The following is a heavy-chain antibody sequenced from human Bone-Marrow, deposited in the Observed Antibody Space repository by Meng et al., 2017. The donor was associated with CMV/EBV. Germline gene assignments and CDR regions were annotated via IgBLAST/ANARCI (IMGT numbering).Heavy chain of an antibody. CDR3: ARAQAGVGWFDP. V-gene: IGHV1-18*01. Sequence: ASVTVSCKASGYTFTSYGISWVRQAPGQGLEWMGWISAYNGNTNYAQKLQGRVTMTTDPSTSTAYMELRSLRSDDTAVYYCARAQAGVGWFDPWGQGTLVTVSS. D-gene: IGHD6-19*01. J-gene: IGHJ5*02. CDR1: GYTFTSYG. CDR2: ISAYNGNT.